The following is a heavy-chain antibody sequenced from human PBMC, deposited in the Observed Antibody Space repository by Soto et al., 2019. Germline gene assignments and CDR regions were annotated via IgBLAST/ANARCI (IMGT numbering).Heavy chain of an antibody. V-gene: IGHV1-18*04. Sequence: ASVKVSCKPSGYTFTSYGISWVRQAPGQGLEWMGWISTYHGKINYGQNFQGRLTLTTDTSTSTAYLELKSLRSDDTAVYFCARDSLTVAGTTFDYWGQGTLVTVSS. CDR1: GYTFTSYG. J-gene: IGHJ4*02. CDR3: ARDSLTVAGTTFDY. CDR2: ISTYHGKI. D-gene: IGHD6-19*01.